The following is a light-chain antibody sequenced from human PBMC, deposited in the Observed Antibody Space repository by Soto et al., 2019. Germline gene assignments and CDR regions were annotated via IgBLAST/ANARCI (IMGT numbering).Light chain of an antibody. J-gene: IGKJ1*01. CDR1: QCISTF. Sequence: DIQMTQSPSSLSASVGDRVTITCRASQCISTFLNWYQQKPGKAPKLLIYAASSLQSGVPSRFSGSGSETDFTLTISSLQPEDFATYSCQHSTTWTFGQGTKVDIK. CDR2: AAS. CDR3: QHSTTWT. V-gene: IGKV1-39*01.